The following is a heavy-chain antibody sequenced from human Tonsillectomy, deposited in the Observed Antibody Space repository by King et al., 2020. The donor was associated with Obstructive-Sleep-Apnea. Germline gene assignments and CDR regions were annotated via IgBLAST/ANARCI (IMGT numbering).Heavy chain of an antibody. CDR2: ISGSGGST. Sequence: VQLVESGGGLVQPGGSLRLSCAASGFTFSSYAMSWVRQAPGKGLEWVSAISGSGGSTYYADSVKGRFTISRDTSKNTLYLQMNRLRAEDTAVYYCAKGHRDSSSPRGMDVWGQGTTVTVSS. CDR3: AKGHRDSSSPRGMDV. D-gene: IGHD6-13*01. J-gene: IGHJ6*02. CDR1: GFTFSSYA. V-gene: IGHV3-23*04.